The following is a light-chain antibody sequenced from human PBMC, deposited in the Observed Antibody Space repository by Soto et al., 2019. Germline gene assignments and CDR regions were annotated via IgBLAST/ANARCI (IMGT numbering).Light chain of an antibody. J-gene: IGLJ2*01. CDR1: SSDVGGYNY. CDR2: EVS. V-gene: IGLV2-8*01. CDR3: SSDSGSTDVV. Sequence: QSALTQPPSASGSPGQSVTISCTGTSSDVGGYNYVSWYQQHPGKAPKLMIYEVSKRPSGVPDRFSGSKSGTTASLTVAGLQADEAAYYYCSSDSGSTDVVFGGGTKLTVL.